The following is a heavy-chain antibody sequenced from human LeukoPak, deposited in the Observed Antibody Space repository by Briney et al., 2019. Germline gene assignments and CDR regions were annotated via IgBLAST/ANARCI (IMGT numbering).Heavy chain of an antibody. Sequence: GGSLRLSCAASGFTFSSYWMHWVRQAPGKGLVWVSPINPDGTVTTYADSVKGRFTISRDNAKNTLYLQMNSLRDEDTAVYYCVRDSPSGFFDLWGRGTLVTVSS. CDR1: GFTFSSYW. J-gene: IGHJ2*01. CDR3: VRDSPSGFFDL. CDR2: INPDGTVT. V-gene: IGHV3-74*01. D-gene: IGHD6-19*01.